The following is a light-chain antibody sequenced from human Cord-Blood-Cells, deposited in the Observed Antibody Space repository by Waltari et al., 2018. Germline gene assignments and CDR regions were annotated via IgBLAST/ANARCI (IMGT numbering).Light chain of an antibody. J-gene: IGKJ2*01. CDR3: QQSYSTPYT. Sequence: DIQMTQSPSSLSASVGDRVTITFRASQSISSYLNWYQQKPGKAPKLLIYAASSLQSGVPSRFSGSGSGTVFTLTISSLQPEDFATYYCQQSYSTPYTFGQGTKLEIK. CDR1: QSISSY. V-gene: IGKV1-39*01. CDR2: AAS.